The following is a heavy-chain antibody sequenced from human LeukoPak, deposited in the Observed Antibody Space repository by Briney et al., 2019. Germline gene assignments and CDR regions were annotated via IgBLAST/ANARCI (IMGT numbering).Heavy chain of an antibody. CDR1: GFTFSTYA. D-gene: IGHD1-1*01. CDR3: ARDSGAPPIQLFDY. J-gene: IGHJ4*02. Sequence: GGSLRLSCAASGFTFSTYAMSWVRQAPGKGLEWVSAITSGGSTYYANSVKGRFTISRDNSKNTLYLQMNSLRAEDTALYYCARDSGAPPIQLFDYWGQGTLVTVSS. V-gene: IGHV3-23*01. CDR2: ITSGGST.